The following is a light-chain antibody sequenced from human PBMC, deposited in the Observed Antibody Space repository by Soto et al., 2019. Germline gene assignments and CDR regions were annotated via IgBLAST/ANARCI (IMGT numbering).Light chain of an antibody. V-gene: IGLV8-61*01. Sequence: QAVVTQEPSFSVSPGGTVTLTCGLSSDSVSSTYYPTWYQQTPGQAPRTLIYSTNIRSSGVPDRFSGSILGNKAALTITGAQAEDESDYYCVLYMGSGSYWVFGGGTKLT. CDR2: STN. CDR3: VLYMGSGSYWV. J-gene: IGLJ3*02. CDR1: SDSVSSTYY.